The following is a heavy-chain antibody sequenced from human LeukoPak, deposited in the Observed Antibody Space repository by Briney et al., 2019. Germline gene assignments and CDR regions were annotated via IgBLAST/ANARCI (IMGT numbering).Heavy chain of an antibody. Sequence: ASVKVSCKASGYTFTGYYMHWVRQAPGQGLEWMGWINPNGGGTNYAQKFQGRVTMTRDTSISTAYMELSRLRSDDTAVYYCARGQMAAAGMGFDPWGQGTLVTVSS. CDR1: GYTFTGYY. D-gene: IGHD6-13*01. J-gene: IGHJ5*02. V-gene: IGHV1-2*02. CDR2: INPNGGGT. CDR3: ARGQMAAAGMGFDP.